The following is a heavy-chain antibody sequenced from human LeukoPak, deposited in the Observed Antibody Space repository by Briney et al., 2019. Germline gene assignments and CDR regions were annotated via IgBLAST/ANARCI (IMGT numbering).Heavy chain of an antibody. CDR1: GFTFNIHA. Sequence: GGSLRLSCAASGFTFNIHAMTWARQAPGRGLEWVSVISPNGDSTFYADSVKGRFTISRDNSKNMVFLQMDSLGAEDMAVYYCAKDYRGQDSLFDYWGQGTLVIVSS. CDR2: ISPNGDST. V-gene: IGHV3-23*01. CDR3: AKDYRGQDSLFDY. J-gene: IGHJ4*02. D-gene: IGHD3-10*01.